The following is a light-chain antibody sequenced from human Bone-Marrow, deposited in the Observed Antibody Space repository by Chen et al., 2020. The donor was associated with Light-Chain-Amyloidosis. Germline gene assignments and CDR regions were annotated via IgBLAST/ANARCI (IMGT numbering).Light chain of an antibody. CDR3: SSYAGTNNWV. CDR2: EVT. CDR1: SSDVGRYNY. Sequence: QSALPQPPSASGSPGQSVTVSCTGTSSDVGRYNYVSWYQQLPGKAPQLMIYEVTKRPSGVPDRFSGSKSGNTASLTVSGLRADDEADYFCSSYAGTNNWVFGGGTKVTVL. J-gene: IGLJ3*02. V-gene: IGLV2-8*01.